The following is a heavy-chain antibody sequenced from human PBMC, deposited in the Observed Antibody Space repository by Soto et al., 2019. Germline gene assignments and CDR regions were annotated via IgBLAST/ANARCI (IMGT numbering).Heavy chain of an antibody. Sequence: ASVPVSCPASGSTFTSYVISWVRQAPGQGLEWMGWISAYNGNTSYAQKLQGRVTMTTDTSTSTAYMELRSPRSDDTAVYYCARDFNSGWGRYDYIWGSYRYDAFDIWGQGTMVTVSS. D-gene: IGHD3-16*02. CDR3: ARDFNSGWGRYDYIWGSYRYDAFDI. CDR2: ISAYNGNT. J-gene: IGHJ3*02. V-gene: IGHV1-18*01. CDR1: GSTFTSYV.